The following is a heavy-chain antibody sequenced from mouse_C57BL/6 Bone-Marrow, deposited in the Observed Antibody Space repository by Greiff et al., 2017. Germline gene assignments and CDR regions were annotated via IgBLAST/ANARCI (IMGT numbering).Heavy chain of an antibody. CDR2: IDPENGDT. Sequence: VQLQQSGAELVRPGASVKLSCTASGFNIKDDYMHWVKQRPEQGLEWIGWIDPENGDTEYASKFQGKATITADTSSNTAYLQLSSLTSEDTAVYYCTPLYYCSSYFYWYFDVWGTGTTVTVSS. J-gene: IGHJ1*03. CDR1: GFNIKDDY. D-gene: IGHD1-1*01. CDR3: TPLYYCSSYFYWYFDV. V-gene: IGHV14-4*01.